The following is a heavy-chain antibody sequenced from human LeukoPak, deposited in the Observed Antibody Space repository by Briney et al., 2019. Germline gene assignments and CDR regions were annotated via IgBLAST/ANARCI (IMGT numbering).Heavy chain of an antibody. CDR2: IKSKSDGWTT. V-gene: IGHV3-15*01. Sequence: GGSLRLSCAASGFTYSNAWMSWVRQAPGKGLEWVVRIKSKSDGWTTDYAAPVKGRFTISRDYSKNTLYLQMNSLKTEDTAVYYCTTDDYGGNPPPGYWGQGTLVTVSS. CDR3: TTDDYGGNPPPGY. CDR1: GFTYSNAW. D-gene: IGHD4-23*01. J-gene: IGHJ4*02.